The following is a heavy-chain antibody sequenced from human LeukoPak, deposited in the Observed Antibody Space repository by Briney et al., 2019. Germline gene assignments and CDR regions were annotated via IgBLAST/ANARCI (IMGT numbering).Heavy chain of an antibody. CDR3: ARDSALYYGDYYYYGMDV. J-gene: IGHJ6*02. Sequence: SQTLSLTCAISGDSVSSNSAAWNWIRQSPSRGLEWLGRTYYRSKWYNDYAVSVKSRITNNPDTSKNQFSLQLNSVTPEDTAVYYCARDSALYYGDYYYYGMDVWGQGTTVTVSS. CDR2: TYYRSKWYN. D-gene: IGHD2-8*01. V-gene: IGHV6-1*01. CDR1: GDSVSSNSAA.